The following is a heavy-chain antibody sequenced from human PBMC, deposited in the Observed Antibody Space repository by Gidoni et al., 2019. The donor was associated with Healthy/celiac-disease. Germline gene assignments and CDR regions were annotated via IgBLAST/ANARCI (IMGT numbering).Heavy chain of an antibody. J-gene: IGHJ5*02. V-gene: IGHV1-18*01. D-gene: IGHD3-22*01. CDR1: GYTFTSSV. Sequence: QVQLVQSAAEVKKPGAAVTVSCKASGYTFTSSVICWVRQAPGLGLEWMGWISAYNGNTNYAQKLQGRVTMTTDTSTSTAYMELRSLRSDDTAVYYCARDYYDSSGYHPLDNWFDPWGQGTLVTVSS. CDR3: ARDYYDSSGYHPLDNWFDP. CDR2: ISAYNGNT.